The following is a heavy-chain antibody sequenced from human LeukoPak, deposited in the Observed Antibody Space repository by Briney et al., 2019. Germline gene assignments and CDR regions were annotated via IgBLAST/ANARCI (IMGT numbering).Heavy chain of an antibody. D-gene: IGHD5-12*01. CDR2: INHSGST. CDR3: ARVRYSGYVDY. J-gene: IGHJ4*02. CDR1: GGSFSGYY. V-gene: IGHV4-34*01. Sequence: SEXXXLTCAVYGGSFSGYYWSWLRQPPGKGLEWIGEINHSGSTNYNPSLKSRVTISVDTSKNQFSLKLSSVTAADTAVYYCARVRYSGYVDYWGQGTLVTVSS.